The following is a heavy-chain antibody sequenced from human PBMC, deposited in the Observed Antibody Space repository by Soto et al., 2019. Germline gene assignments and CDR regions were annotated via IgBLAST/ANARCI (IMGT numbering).Heavy chain of an antibody. D-gene: IGHD3-10*01. CDR2: ITYSGTT. CDR1: GASISSTNNF. J-gene: IGHJ4*02. Sequence: QLQLQESGPTLVKPSETLSLTCTVSGASISSTNNFWGWIRQPPGKGLEWIAIITYSGTTSNNPSLTGRVTFSACTSKNQFSLHVNSVAAAGTAMYSCARRNYPYSLDDWGRGTLVTVSS. CDR3: ARRNYPYSLDD. V-gene: IGHV4-39*01.